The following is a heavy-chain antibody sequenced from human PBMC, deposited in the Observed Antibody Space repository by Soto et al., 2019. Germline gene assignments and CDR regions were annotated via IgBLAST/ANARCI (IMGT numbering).Heavy chain of an antibody. J-gene: IGHJ4*02. D-gene: IGHD3-10*01. Sequence: GSLRLSCIASGVTFSSYAMSWVRQAPGKGLEWVSAISGSGGTTYYADSVKGRFTISRDNSKNTLYLQMNSLRAEDTAVYYCAKQRAGFGSGSDTYYFDYWGQGTLVTVSS. CDR1: GVTFSSYA. CDR2: ISGSGGTT. V-gene: IGHV3-23*01. CDR3: AKQRAGFGSGSDTYYFDY.